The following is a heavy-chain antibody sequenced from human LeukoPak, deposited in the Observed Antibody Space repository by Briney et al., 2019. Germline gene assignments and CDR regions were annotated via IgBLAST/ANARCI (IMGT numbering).Heavy chain of an antibody. V-gene: IGHV4-59*08. J-gene: IGHJ4*02. CDR3: ARHTPKYYDFWSGYDYFDY. CDR2: IYYSGST. D-gene: IGHD3-3*01. CDR1: GGSISSYY. Sequence: PSETLSLTCTVSGGSISSYYWSWIRQPPGKGLEWIGYIYYSGSTNYNPSLKSRVTISVDTSKNQFSLKLSSVTAADTAVYYCARHTPKYYDFWSGYDYFDYWGQGTLVTVSS.